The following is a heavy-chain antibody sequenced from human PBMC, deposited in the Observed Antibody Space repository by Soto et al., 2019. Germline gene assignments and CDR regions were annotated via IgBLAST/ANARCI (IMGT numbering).Heavy chain of an antibody. V-gene: IGHV4-59*05. Sequence: SETLSLTCSVSGGSISSYYWSWIRQPPGKGLEWIGSIYYSGSTYYNPSLKSRVTISVDTSKNQFSLKLSSVTAADTAVYYCARQFQDIVLVPAAKYFYYYYGMDVWGQGTTVT. CDR3: ARQFQDIVLVPAAKYFYYYYGMDV. D-gene: IGHD2-2*01. CDR2: IYYSGST. CDR1: GGSISSYY. J-gene: IGHJ6*02.